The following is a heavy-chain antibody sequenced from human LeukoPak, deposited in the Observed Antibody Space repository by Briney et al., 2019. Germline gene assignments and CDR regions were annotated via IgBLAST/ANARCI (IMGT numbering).Heavy chain of an antibody. Sequence: GESLQICCQGAGSLFTSYWIGGVRRVPGKGREGMVIIYPGDSDTRYSPSFQGQVPISADKSISTAFLQWSSLTASDTAMYYCAKYCSGGSCFFDYWGQGTLVTVSS. D-gene: IGHD2-15*01. CDR3: AKYCSGGSCFFDY. V-gene: IGHV5-51*01. J-gene: IGHJ4*02. CDR2: IYPGDSDT. CDR1: GSLFTSYW.